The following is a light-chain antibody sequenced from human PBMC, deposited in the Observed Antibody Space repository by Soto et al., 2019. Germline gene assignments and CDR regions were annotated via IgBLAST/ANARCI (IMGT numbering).Light chain of an antibody. Sequence: QSALTQPPSASGSPGQPVTISCTGTSSDVGASNYVSWYQQHPGKAPKLMIFAVSKRPSGVPDRFSGSKSGNTASLTVSGLQAEDAADYYCSSNAGSNNFVFGSGTKLTVL. CDR1: SSDVGASNY. CDR2: AVS. J-gene: IGLJ1*01. CDR3: SSNAGSNNFV. V-gene: IGLV2-8*01.